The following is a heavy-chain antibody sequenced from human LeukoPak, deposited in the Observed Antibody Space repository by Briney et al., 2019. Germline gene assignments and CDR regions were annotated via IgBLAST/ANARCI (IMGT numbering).Heavy chain of an antibody. Sequence: SGGSLRLSCAASGFTFNAFAMHWVRQAPGKGLVWGAVILYDGSNKYYADSVKGRLTISRDNSKNTLSLQVNSLRSEDTAVYFCAKGGYGGNSHTCDIWGQGTLVTVSS. CDR1: GFTFNAFA. CDR3: AKGGYGGNSHTCDI. V-gene: IGHV3-30*04. CDR2: ILYDGSNK. D-gene: IGHD4-23*01. J-gene: IGHJ3*02.